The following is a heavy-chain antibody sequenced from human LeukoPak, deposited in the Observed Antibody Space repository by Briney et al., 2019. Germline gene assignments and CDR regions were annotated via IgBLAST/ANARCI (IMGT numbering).Heavy chain of an antibody. Sequence: PSETLSLTXAVYGGSFSGYYWSWIRQTPGKGLEWIGEINHSGSTNYNPSLKSRVTISLDTSKNQFSLKLSSVTAADTAVYYCARSKWGYAFDIWGQETMVTVSS. CDR2: INHSGST. D-gene: IGHD1-26*01. J-gene: IGHJ3*02. V-gene: IGHV4-34*01. CDR1: GGSFSGYY. CDR3: ARSKWGYAFDI.